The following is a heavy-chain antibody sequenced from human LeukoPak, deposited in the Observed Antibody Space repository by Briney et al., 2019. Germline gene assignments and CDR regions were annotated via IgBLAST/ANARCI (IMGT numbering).Heavy chain of an antibody. CDR3: TRVLDFWSGYLDY. J-gene: IGHJ4*02. CDR1: GFTFGDYA. CDR2: IRSKAYGGTT. D-gene: IGHD3-3*01. Sequence: PGGSLRLSCTASGFTFGDYAMSWVRQAPGKGLDWVGFIRSKAYGGTTEYAASVKGRFTISRDASKSIAYLQMNSLKTEDTAVYYCTRVLDFWSGYLDYWGQGTLVTVSS. V-gene: IGHV3-49*04.